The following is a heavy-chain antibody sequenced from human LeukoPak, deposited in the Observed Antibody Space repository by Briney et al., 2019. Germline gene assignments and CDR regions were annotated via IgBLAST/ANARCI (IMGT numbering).Heavy chain of an antibody. J-gene: IGHJ6*03. CDR3: ARGTITMVRGLYYYYMDV. V-gene: IGHV3-11*04. CDR1: GFTFSDYY. CDR2: ISSSGSNI. Sequence: PGGSLRLSCAASGFTFSDYYMSWIRQAPGKGLEWVSYISSSGSNIYYADSVKGRFTMSRDNAKKSLYLQMNSLRAEDTAVYYCARGTITMVRGLYYYYMDVWGKGTTVTVSS. D-gene: IGHD3-10*01.